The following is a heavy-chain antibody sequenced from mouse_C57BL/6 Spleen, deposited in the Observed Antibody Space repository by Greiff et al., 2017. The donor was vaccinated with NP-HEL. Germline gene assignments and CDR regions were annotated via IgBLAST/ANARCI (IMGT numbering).Heavy chain of an antibody. CDR1: GYTFTSYW. V-gene: IGHV1-52*01. Sequence: VQLQESGAELVRPGSSVKLSCKASGYTFTSYWMHWVKQRPIQGLEWIGNIDPSDSETHYNQKFKDKATLTVDKSSSTAYMQLSSLTSEDSAVYYCARGFYAMDYWGQGTSVTVSS. CDR3: ARGFYAMDY. J-gene: IGHJ4*01. CDR2: IDPSDSET.